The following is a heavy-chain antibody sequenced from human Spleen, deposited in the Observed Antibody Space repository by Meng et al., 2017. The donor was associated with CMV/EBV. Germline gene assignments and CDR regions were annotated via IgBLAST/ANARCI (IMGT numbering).Heavy chain of an antibody. CDR2: ISSSGSTI. J-gene: IGHJ6*02. V-gene: IGHV3-48*03. CDR1: GFTFSSYE. D-gene: IGHD3-22*01. CDR3: AGDYYYFYGMDV. Sequence: GGSLRLSCAASGFTFSSYEMNWVRKAPGKGLEWVSYISSSGSTIYYADSVKGRFTISRHNAKSSLYLQMNSLRAEDTAIYYCAGDYYYFYGMDVWGQGTTVTVSS.